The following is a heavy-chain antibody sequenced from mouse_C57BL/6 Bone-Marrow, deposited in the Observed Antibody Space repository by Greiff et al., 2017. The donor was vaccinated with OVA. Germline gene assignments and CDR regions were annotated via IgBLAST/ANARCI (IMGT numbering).Heavy chain of an antibody. V-gene: IGHV1-76*01. CDR2: IYPGSGNT. CDR1: GYTFTDYY. D-gene: IGHD1-1*01. J-gene: IGHJ4*01. CDR3: ARWGKIPTGGRYYYAMDY. Sequence: VQLQQSGAELVRPGASVKLSCKASGYTFTDYYINWVKQRPGQGLEWIARIYPGSGNTYYNEKFKGKATLTAEKSSSTAYMQLSSLTSEDSAVYFCARWGKIPTGGRYYYAMDYWGQGTSVTVSS.